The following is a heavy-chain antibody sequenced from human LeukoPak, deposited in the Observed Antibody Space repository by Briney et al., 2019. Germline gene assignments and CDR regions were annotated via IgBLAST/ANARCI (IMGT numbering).Heavy chain of an antibody. J-gene: IGHJ5*02. CDR1: GYTFTKYG. Sequence: ASVKVSCKASGYTFTKYGIAWVRQAPGQGLEWMGWISTYNGDTYYAQKFQGRVTMTRDTSISTAYMELSRLRSDDTAVYYCARGYCSSTSCYTGIWWFDPWGQGTLVTVSS. V-gene: IGHV1-2*02. D-gene: IGHD2-2*02. CDR3: ARGYCSSTSCYTGIWWFDP. CDR2: ISTYNGDT.